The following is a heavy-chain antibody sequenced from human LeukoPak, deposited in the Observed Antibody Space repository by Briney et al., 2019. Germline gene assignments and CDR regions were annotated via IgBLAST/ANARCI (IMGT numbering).Heavy chain of an antibody. CDR2: ISSSGSTI. CDR3: ARFRWFGESYHFDY. V-gene: IGHV3-11*01. D-gene: IGHD3-10*01. CDR1: GFTFSDYY. J-gene: IGHJ4*02. Sequence: GGSLRLSCAASGFTFSDYYMSWIRQAPGKGLEWVSYISSSGSTIYYADSVKGRFTISRDNAKNSLYLQMNSLRAEDTAVYYFARFRWFGESYHFDYWGQGTLVTVSS.